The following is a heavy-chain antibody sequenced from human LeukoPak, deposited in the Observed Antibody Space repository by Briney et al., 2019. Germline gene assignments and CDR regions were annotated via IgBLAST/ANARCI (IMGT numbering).Heavy chain of an antibody. CDR2: ISYDGSNK. Sequence: GGSLRLSCAASGFIFSSYGMHWVRQAPGKGLEWVAVISYDGSNKYYADSVKGRFTISRDNSKDTLYLQMNGLRAEDTAVYFCAKQSAGSATWYSLHYDFWGQGTLVTVSS. V-gene: IGHV3-30*18. J-gene: IGHJ4*02. CDR3: AKQSAGSATWYSLHYDF. D-gene: IGHD6-13*01. CDR1: GFIFSSYG.